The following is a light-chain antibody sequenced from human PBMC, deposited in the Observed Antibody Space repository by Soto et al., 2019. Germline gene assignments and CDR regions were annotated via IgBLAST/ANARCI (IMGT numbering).Light chain of an antibody. CDR3: QQRSNWPRT. Sequence: EVVMTQSPATLSVSPGERATLSCRASQSVSSNLAWYQQKPGQAPRLLIYDASNRATGIPARFSGSGSGTDFTLTISSLESEDFAVYYCQQRSNWPRTFGQGTKVDI. CDR1: QSVSSN. CDR2: DAS. V-gene: IGKV3-11*01. J-gene: IGKJ1*01.